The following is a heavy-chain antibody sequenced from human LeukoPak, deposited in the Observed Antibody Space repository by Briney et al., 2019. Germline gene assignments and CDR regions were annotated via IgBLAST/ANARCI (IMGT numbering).Heavy chain of an antibody. CDR3: ARMAQQLVGGYFQH. CDR2: INGGGGST. CDR1: GLTFSAYG. J-gene: IGHJ1*01. V-gene: IGHV3-23*01. Sequence: GGSLRLSCAASGLTFSAYGMSWIRQSPEKGLEWVSAINGGGGSTYYADSVKGRFTISRDNSKNTLYLQMNSLRAEDTAVYYCARMAQQLVGGYFQHWGQGTLVTVSS. D-gene: IGHD6-13*01.